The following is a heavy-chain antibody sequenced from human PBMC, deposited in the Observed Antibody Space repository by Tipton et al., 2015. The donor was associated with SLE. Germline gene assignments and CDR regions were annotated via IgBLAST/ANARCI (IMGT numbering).Heavy chain of an antibody. CDR1: GGSISSYY. CDR2: IYNSGTT. D-gene: IGHD3-9*01. Sequence: TLSLTCTVSGGSISSYYWSWIRQPAGKGLEWIGRIYNSGTTNYNPSLKSRVTISVDTSKNQFSLKLRSVTTADTAVYYCARGSPGRSEGHYKDYHYGIDVWGQGTTVTVSS. V-gene: IGHV4-4*07. CDR3: ARGSPGRSEGHYKDYHYGIDV. J-gene: IGHJ6*02.